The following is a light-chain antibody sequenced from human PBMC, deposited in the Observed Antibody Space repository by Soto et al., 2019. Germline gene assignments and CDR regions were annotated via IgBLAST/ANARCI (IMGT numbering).Light chain of an antibody. Sequence: DIQMTQSPSSLSASVGDKITITCRASQSLNSFLNWYQQKPGKAPKLLIYAASTLQSGVPLRFSGSGSGTDFALTISSLQPEDFATYYCQQSYTIPYTFGQGTKVDIK. CDR1: QSLNSF. CDR2: AAS. J-gene: IGKJ2*01. CDR3: QQSYTIPYT. V-gene: IGKV1-39*01.